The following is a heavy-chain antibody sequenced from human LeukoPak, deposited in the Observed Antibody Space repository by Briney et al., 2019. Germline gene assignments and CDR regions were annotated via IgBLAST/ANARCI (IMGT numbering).Heavy chain of an antibody. Sequence: GGSLRLSCAASGFTFSSYWMSWVRQAPGKGLEWVAFIRYDGSNKYYADSVKGRFTISRDNSKNTLYLQMNSLRAEDTAVYYFAKADFTKVRGIIIHLGAFDIWGQGTMVTVSS. CDR1: GFTFSSYW. J-gene: IGHJ3*02. D-gene: IGHD3-10*01. V-gene: IGHV3-30*02. CDR2: IRYDGSNK. CDR3: AKADFTKVRGIIIHLGAFDI.